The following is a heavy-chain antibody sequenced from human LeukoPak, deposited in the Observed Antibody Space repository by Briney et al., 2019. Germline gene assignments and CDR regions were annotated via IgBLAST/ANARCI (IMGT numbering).Heavy chain of an antibody. J-gene: IGHJ4*02. D-gene: IGHD1-26*01. V-gene: IGHV6-1*01. Sequence: SQTLSLTCAISGDSVSSNSVAWNWIRQSPSRGLEWLGRTYYMSKWYNDYAVSVKIRITINPDTSKNQFFLQLNSVTPEDTAVYYCARGAYRAFDYWGQGTLVTVSS. CDR3: ARGAYRAFDY. CDR1: GDSVSSNSVA. CDR2: TYYMSKWYN.